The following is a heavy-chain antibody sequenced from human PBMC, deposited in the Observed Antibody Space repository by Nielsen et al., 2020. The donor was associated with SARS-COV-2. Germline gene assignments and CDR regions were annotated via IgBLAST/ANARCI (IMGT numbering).Heavy chain of an antibody. D-gene: IGHD6-13*01. CDR3: ARGSDSSSWYEYYYYYYGMDV. CDR2: INSDGSST. CDR1: GFTFSSYW. Sequence: GESLKISCAASGFTFSSYWMHWVRQAPGKGLVWVSRINSDGSSTSYGDSVKGRFTISRDNAKNTLYLQMNSLRAEDTAVYYCARGSDSSSWYEYYYYYYGMDVWGQGTTVTVSS. J-gene: IGHJ6*02. V-gene: IGHV3-74*01.